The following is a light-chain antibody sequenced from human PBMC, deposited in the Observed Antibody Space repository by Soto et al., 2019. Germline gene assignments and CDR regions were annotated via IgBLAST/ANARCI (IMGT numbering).Light chain of an antibody. CDR1: QTISTW. CDR3: QQYNSYPWT. CDR2: KAS. J-gene: IGKJ1*01. V-gene: IGKV1-5*03. Sequence: IQMTQSPSTLSASVGDRVTLTCRASQTISTWLAWYQQKPGEAPKLLIYKASTLEGGVPSRFSASGSGTEFTLTINTLQPADFATYDCQQYNSYPWTFGQGTKV.